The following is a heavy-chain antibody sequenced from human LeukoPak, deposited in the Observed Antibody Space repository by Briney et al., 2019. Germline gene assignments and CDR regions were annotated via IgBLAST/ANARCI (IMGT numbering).Heavy chain of an antibody. CDR1: GFTFSSYW. Sequence: GGSLRLSCAASGFTFSSYWMSWVRQAPGKGLEWVANIKQDGSEKYYVDSVKGRFTISRDNAKNSLYLQMNSLRAEDTAVYYCAREGYSSGWYYFDYWGQGTPVTVSS. V-gene: IGHV3-7*01. CDR3: AREGYSSGWYYFDY. D-gene: IGHD6-19*01. J-gene: IGHJ4*02. CDR2: IKQDGSEK.